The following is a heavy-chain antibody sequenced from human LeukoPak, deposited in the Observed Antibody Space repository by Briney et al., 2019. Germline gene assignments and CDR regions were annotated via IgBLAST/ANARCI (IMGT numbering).Heavy chain of an antibody. CDR3: AKSLLTTATGTGRAFDI. CDR1: EFTFDNYA. V-gene: IGHV3-23*01. CDR2: ISAGADVI. J-gene: IGHJ3*02. D-gene: IGHD1-1*01. Sequence: GGSLRLSCAASEFTFDNYAMSWVRRASGKRLEWVSGISAGADVIFYADPVKGRFTISRDNSKNTLYLQMNSLRAEDSAEYYCAKSLLTTATGTGRAFDIWGQGTMVTVSA.